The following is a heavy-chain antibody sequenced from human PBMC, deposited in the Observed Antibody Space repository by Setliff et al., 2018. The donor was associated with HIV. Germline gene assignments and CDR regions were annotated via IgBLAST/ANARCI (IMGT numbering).Heavy chain of an antibody. CDR2: INHSGGT. J-gene: IGHJ3*02. CDR1: GGTFSLHY. Sequence: SATLSLTCAVSGGTFSLHYYTWIRQSPLRGLEWIGEINHSGGTRYNPSLESRVTMSLDSSRKQFSLRLSSVTAADTAVYYCARNPCSGGSCPDAFDIWGQGTMVTVSS. CDR3: ARNPCSGGSCPDAFDI. D-gene: IGHD2-15*01. V-gene: IGHV4-34*01.